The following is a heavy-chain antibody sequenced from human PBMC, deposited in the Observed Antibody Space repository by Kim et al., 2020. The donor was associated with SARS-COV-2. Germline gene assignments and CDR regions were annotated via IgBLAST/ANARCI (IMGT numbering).Heavy chain of an antibody. CDR3: ARDGGTDDAFDI. D-gene: IGHD1-1*01. J-gene: IGHJ3*02. CDR1: GFTFSSYG. V-gene: IGHV3-33*01. CDR2: IWYDGSNK. Sequence: GGSLRLSCAASGFTFSSYGMHWVRQAPGKGLEWVAVIWYDGSNKYYADSVKGRFIISRDNSKNTLYMQMNSLRAADTAVYYCARDGGTDDAFDIWGQGT.